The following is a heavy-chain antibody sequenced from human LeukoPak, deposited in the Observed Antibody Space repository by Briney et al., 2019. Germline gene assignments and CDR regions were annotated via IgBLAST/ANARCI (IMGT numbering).Heavy chain of an antibody. V-gene: IGHV3-53*01. CDR3: ARDLVNYDSSGYSS. Sequence: PGGSLRLSCAASVFTVSSHYMSWVRHAPGGGVGWVSVIYSGGSTYYADSVKGRFTISRDNSKNTLYLKINSLRGEDTAVYYCARDLVNYDSSGYSSWGQGTLVTVSS. J-gene: IGHJ1*01. CDR1: VFTVSSHY. D-gene: IGHD3-22*01. CDR2: IYSGGST.